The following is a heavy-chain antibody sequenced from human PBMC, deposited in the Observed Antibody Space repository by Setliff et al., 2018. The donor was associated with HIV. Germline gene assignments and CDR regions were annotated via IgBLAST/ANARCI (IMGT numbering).Heavy chain of an antibody. CDR2: IYYSGST. V-gene: IGHV4-39*01. CDR3: ATRSLSSVVVVAASLWYFDL. D-gene: IGHD2-15*01. J-gene: IGHJ2*01. Sequence: SETLSLTCTLSGGSISSSSSYWGWIRQPPGKGLEWIGSIYYSGSTYYNPSLKSRVTISVDTSKNQFSLKLSSVTAADTAVYYCATRSLSSVVVVAASLWYFDLRGRGTLVTVSS. CDR1: GGSISSSSSY.